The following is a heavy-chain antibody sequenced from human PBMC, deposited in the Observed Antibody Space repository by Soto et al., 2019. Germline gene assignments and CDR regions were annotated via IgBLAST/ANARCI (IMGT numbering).Heavy chain of an antibody. CDR2: INPSGGGT. CDR1: GYTFTSYY. CDR3: ARGRIAVAGTAGVVDY. D-gene: IGHD6-19*01. J-gene: IGHJ4*02. Sequence: ASVKVSCKASGYTFTSYYMHWVRQAPGQGLEWMGIINPSGGGTSYAQKFQGRVTMTRDTSTSTVYMELSSLRSEDTAVYYCARGRIAVAGTAGVVDYWGQGTLVTV. V-gene: IGHV1-46*01.